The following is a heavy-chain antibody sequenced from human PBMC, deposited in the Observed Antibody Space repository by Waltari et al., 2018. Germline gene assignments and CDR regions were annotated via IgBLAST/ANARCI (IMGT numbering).Heavy chain of an antibody. Sequence: QVQLVESGGGVVQPGRSLRLSCAASGFTFSSYAIHWVRQAPGKGLEWVAVRSYDGSNKYYADSVKGRFTISRDNSKNTLYLQMNSLRAEETAVYYCARTRDGDYDVDYWGQGTLVTVSS. CDR1: GFTFSSYA. D-gene: IGHD4-17*01. V-gene: IGHV3-30-3*01. CDR3: ARTRDGDYDVDY. J-gene: IGHJ4*02. CDR2: RSYDGSNK.